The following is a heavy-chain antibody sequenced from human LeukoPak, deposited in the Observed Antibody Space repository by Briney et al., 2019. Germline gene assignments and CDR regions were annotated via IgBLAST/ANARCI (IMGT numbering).Heavy chain of an antibody. Sequence: XWVAFIRYDGSNKYYADSVKGRFTISRDNSKNTLYLQMNSLRAEDTAVYYCAKDHVWFGELGSYYYGMDVWGQGTTVTVSS. CDR2: IRYDGSNK. V-gene: IGHV3-30*02. CDR3: AKDHVWFGELGSYYYGMDV. D-gene: IGHD3-10*01. J-gene: IGHJ6*02.